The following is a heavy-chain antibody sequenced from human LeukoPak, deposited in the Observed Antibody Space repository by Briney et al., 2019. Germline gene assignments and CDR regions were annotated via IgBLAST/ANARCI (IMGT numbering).Heavy chain of an antibody. J-gene: IGHJ4*02. CDR2: IYHSGGT. Sequence: PSETLSLTCAVSGDPINSIDWWSWVRQSPARGLEWIGEIYHSGGTNYNPSLKSRVTISVDKSKNHLSLKLSSVTAADTAVYYCARRKYGDYVGSAFDYWGQGTLVTVSS. CDR3: ARRKYGDYVGSAFDY. D-gene: IGHD4-17*01. V-gene: IGHV4-4*02. CDR1: GDPINSIDW.